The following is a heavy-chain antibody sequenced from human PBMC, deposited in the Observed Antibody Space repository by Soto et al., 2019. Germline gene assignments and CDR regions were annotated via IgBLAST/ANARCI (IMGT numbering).Heavy chain of an antibody. V-gene: IGHV4-59*01. CDR3: GGKNYDSSGYFDY. J-gene: IGHJ4*02. CDR1: GGSISSYY. CDR2: MYYSGST. Sequence: SETLSLTCTVSGGSISSYYWSWIQQPPGKGLEWIGYMYYSGSTNYNPSLKSRVTISVDTSKNQFSLKLSSVTAADTAVYYCGGKNYDSSGYFDYWGQGTLVTVPS. D-gene: IGHD3-22*01.